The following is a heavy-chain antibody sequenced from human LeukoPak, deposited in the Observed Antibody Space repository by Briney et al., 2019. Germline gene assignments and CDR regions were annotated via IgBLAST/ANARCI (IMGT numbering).Heavy chain of an antibody. CDR1: GFTFSTYS. D-gene: IGHD4-17*01. CDR3: ARADYGNHYYFEY. J-gene: IGHJ4*02. V-gene: IGHV3-21*01. Sequence: GGSLRLSCAGFGFTFSTYSMNWVRQAPGEGLQWVSAISSTSSYIYYADSVKSRFTISRDNTKNTLYLQMNSLSAEDTALYYCARADYGNHYYFEYWGQGTLVTVSS. CDR2: ISSTSSYI.